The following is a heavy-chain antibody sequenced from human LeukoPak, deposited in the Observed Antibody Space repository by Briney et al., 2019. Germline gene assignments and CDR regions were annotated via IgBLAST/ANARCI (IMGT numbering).Heavy chain of an antibody. CDR3: ARHPRMANDAFDI. D-gene: IGHD5-24*01. CDR1: GGSITSYY. J-gene: IGHJ3*02. Sequence: SETLSLTCTVSGGSITSYYWHWIRQPPGKRLEWIGLIYYSGSSNYNPSLKSRVTISADTSKNQFSLKLSSVTAADTAVYYCARHPRMANDAFDIWGQGTMLTVSS. CDR2: IYYSGSS. V-gene: IGHV4-59*01.